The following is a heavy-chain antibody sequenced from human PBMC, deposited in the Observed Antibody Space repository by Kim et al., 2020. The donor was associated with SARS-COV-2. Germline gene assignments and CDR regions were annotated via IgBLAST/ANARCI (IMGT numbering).Heavy chain of an antibody. V-gene: IGHV3-74*01. Sequence: GGSLTLSCAASGFTFSPYWMHWVRQVPGKGLVWVSRISSDGTFTNYADSVKGRFTISRDNPKNTLHLRMDSLRDEDTAVYFCAREDYFGSGNYGFDMWGQGTVVTVSS. CDR1: GFTFSPYW. CDR2: ISSDGTFT. J-gene: IGHJ3*02. CDR3: AREDYFGSGNYGFDM. D-gene: IGHD3-10*01.